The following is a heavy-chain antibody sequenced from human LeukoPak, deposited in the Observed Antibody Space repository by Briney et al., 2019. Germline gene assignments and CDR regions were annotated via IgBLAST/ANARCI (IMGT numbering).Heavy chain of an antibody. CDR2: ISSGGGTI. CDR3: ARGNWNYAY. J-gene: IGHJ4*02. D-gene: IGHD2/OR15-2a*01. CDR1: GFTFSDYY. V-gene: IGHV3-11*01. Sequence: GGSLRLSCAASGFTFSDYYMSWVRQAPGEGLEWVSYISSGGGTIYYADSVKGRFTISRDNAKNSLYLQMNSLRGEDTAVYYCARGNWNYAYWGQGTLVTVSS.